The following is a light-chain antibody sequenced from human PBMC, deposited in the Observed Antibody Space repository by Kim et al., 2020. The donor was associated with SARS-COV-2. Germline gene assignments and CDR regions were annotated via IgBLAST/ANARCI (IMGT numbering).Light chain of an antibody. CDR1: SSNIVNNY. V-gene: IGLV1-51*01. Sequence: GQQVTISCSGDSSNIVNNYVYWCQQRPGTAPKTLIYDNNKRPSGIPDRFSGSKSGTSATLDITGLQTGDEADYYCGTWDTSLNAGMFGGGTRLTVL. CDR2: DNN. CDR3: GTWDTSLNAGM. J-gene: IGLJ3*02.